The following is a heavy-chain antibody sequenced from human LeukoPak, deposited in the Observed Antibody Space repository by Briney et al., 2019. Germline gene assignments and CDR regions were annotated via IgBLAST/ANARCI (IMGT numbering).Heavy chain of an antibody. CDR3: ARGTQGNTIFGVVITYYYYGMDV. CDR2: IYYSGST. J-gene: IGHJ6*02. Sequence: SSETLSLTCTVSGGSISSYYWSWIRQPPGKGLEWIGYIYYSGSTNYNPSLKSRVTISVDTSKNQFSLKLSSVTAADTAVYYCARGTQGNTIFGVVITYYYYGMDVWGQGTTVTVSS. V-gene: IGHV4-59*01. D-gene: IGHD3-3*01. CDR1: GGSISSYY.